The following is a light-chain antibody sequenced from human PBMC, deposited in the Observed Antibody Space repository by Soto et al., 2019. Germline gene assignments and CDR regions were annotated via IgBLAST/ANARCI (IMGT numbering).Light chain of an antibody. Sequence: DIQMTQTPPSLSASVGDRVTITCRASQAISKYLAWYQQKPGKVPKLVIYAASTLQSGVPYRFSGSGSGTDFTLTISSLQPEDVATYDCQKYDSAPFFTFGPGTRVDVK. CDR2: AAS. CDR1: QAISKY. CDR3: QKYDSAPFFT. V-gene: IGKV1-27*01. J-gene: IGKJ3*01.